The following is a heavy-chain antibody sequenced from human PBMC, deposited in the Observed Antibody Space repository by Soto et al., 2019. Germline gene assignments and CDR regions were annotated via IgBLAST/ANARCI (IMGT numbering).Heavy chain of an antibody. V-gene: IGHV4-4*02. Sequence: SETLSLTCAVSGFSISSSNWWIWVRQPPGKGLEWIGEIYHSGSTNYNPSLKSRVTISVDKSKNQFSLKLSSVTAADTAVYYCARRGKQLVRSWPPSDYWGQGTLVTVSS. D-gene: IGHD6-6*01. CDR2: IYHSGST. CDR1: GFSISSSNW. J-gene: IGHJ4*02. CDR3: ARRGKQLVRSWPPSDY.